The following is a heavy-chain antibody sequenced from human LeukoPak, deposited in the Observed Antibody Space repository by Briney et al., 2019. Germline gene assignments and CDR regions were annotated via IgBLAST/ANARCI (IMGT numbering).Heavy chain of an antibody. D-gene: IGHD3-16*02. V-gene: IGHV4-34*01. CDR1: GGSISSYY. J-gene: IGHJ4*02. CDR3: ARARIMITFGGVIVYYYFDY. Sequence: PSETLSLTCTVSGGSISSYYWSWIRHPPGKGLEWIGEINHSGSTNYNTSLKSRVTISVDTSKNQFSLKLSSVTAGGTAVYYCARARIMITFGGVIVYYYFDYWGQGTLVTVSS. CDR2: INHSGST.